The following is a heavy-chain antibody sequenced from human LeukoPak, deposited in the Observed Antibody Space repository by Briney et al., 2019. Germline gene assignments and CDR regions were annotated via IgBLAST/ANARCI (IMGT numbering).Heavy chain of an antibody. Sequence: PGGSLRLSCDASGFTFSSHAMHWVRQAPGKGLEWVSVISSVTSSDGSDKNYAESVRGRVTISRDNAKNSLYLQMNSLRAEDTAVYYCARVGDYYDSSGYSLYWGQGTLVTVSS. CDR1: GFTFSSHA. J-gene: IGHJ4*02. CDR2: TSSDGSDK. CDR3: ARVGDYYDSSGYSLY. V-gene: IGHV3-30*04. D-gene: IGHD3-22*01.